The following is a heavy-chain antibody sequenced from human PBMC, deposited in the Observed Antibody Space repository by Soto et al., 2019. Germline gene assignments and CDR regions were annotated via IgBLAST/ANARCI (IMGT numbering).Heavy chain of an antibody. CDR3: ARAPRGNYGYPSYFDY. CDR1: GGSISSGDYY. Sequence: PSETLSLTCTVSGGSISSGDYYWSWIRQPPGKGLEWIGYIYCSGSTYYNPSLKSRVTISVDTSKNQFSLKLSSVTAADTAVYYCARAPRGNYGYPSYFDYWGQGTSVTVSS. J-gene: IGHJ4*02. D-gene: IGHD3-10*01. CDR2: IYCSGST. V-gene: IGHV4-30-4*02.